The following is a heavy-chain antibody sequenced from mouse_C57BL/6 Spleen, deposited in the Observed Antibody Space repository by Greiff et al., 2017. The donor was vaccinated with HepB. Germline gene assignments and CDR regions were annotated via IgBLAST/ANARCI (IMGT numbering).Heavy chain of an antibody. D-gene: IGHD2-4*01. J-gene: IGHJ3*01. V-gene: IGHV5-4*03. CDR2: ISDGGSYT. CDR3: ARQGYYDYAWFAY. CDR1: GFTFSSYA. Sequence: EVKLVESGGGLVKPGGSLKLSCAASGFTFSSYAMSWVRQTPEKRLEWVATISDGGSYTYYPDNVKGRFTISRDNAKNNLYLQMSHLKSEDTAMYYCARQGYYDYAWFAYWGQGTLVTVSA.